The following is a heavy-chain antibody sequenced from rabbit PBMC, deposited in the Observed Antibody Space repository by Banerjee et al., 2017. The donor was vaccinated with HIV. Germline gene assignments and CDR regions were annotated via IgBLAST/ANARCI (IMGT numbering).Heavy chain of an antibody. D-gene: IGHD1-1*01. V-gene: IGHV1S45*01. CDR2: INTISGNT. Sequence: QEQLEESGGDLVKPEGSLTLTCTASGFSFSNKYVMCWVGQAPGRGLEWIACINTISGNTVYASWAKGRFTISKTSSTTVTLQMTSLTAADTATYFCARGSSGYYRYYFDLWGQGTLVTVS. CDR3: ARGSSGYYRYYFDL. CDR1: GFSFSNKYV. J-gene: IGHJ4*01.